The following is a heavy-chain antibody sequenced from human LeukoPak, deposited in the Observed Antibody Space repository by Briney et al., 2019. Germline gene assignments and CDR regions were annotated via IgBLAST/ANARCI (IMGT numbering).Heavy chain of an antibody. J-gene: IGHJ4*02. CDR2: ISSSGSTI. CDR1: GFAFSDYY. D-gene: IGHD3-22*01. Sequence: GGSLLLSCAASGFAFSDYYMSWIRQAPGKGLEWVSYISSSGSTIYYADSVKGRFTISRDNAKNSLYLQMNSLRAEDTAVYYCARDYYDSSGYYYFDYWGQGTLVTVSS. V-gene: IGHV3-11*01. CDR3: ARDYYDSSGYYYFDY.